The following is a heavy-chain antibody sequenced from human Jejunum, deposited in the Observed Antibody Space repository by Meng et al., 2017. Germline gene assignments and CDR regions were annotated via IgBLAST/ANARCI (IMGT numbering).Heavy chain of an antibody. J-gene: IGHJ4*02. Sequence: GESLKISCATSGFTFSNYAMHWVRQAPGKGLEWVTLISYDGSHKFYADCVKGRFTIDRDNSKNTVYLRVSSLRDEDQDVYYCTRETGRSSWCFDYWGQGTLVTVSS. CDR1: GFTFSNYA. V-gene: IGHV3-30*04. CDR2: ISYDGSHK. D-gene: IGHD6-13*01. CDR3: TRETGRSSWCFDY.